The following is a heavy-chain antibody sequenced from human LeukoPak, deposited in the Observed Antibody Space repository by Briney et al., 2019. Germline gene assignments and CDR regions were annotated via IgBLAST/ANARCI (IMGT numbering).Heavy chain of an antibody. J-gene: IGHJ3*01. CDR3: AKGNGLDAFDV. CDR1: GLIFDRYW. V-gene: IGHV3-74*01. Sequence: PGGSLRLSCAASGLIFDRYWMHWLRQAPGKGLVWVSRINSDESTTSYAASVKGRFTISRDNAKNTLYLQMNRLTAEDTAVYYCAKGNGLDAFDVWGQGTLVAVSS. D-gene: IGHD2-8*01. CDR2: INSDESTT.